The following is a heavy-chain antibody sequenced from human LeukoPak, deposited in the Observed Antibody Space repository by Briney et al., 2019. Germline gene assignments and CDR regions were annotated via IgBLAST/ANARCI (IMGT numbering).Heavy chain of an antibody. CDR1: GYTFTSYG. CDR3: ATDHGLDSSGFPGDFDY. J-gene: IGHJ4*02. V-gene: IGHV1-18*01. Sequence: ASVKVSCKASGYTFTSYGISWVRQAPGQGLEWMGWISADNTGTNYAQKLQGRVAMTTDTSMSTAYMELRSLRSDDTAVYYCATDHGLDSSGFPGDFDYWGQGTLVTVSS. CDR2: ISADNTGT. D-gene: IGHD6-19*01.